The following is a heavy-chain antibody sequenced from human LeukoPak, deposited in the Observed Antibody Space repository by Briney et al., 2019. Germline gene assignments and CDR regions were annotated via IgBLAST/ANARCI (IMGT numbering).Heavy chain of an antibody. CDR2: VSSSGDII. CDR1: GFTFSDYY. V-gene: IGHV3-11*01. D-gene: IGHD6-13*01. CDR3: ARRKHSSGWSPNEFYCDY. J-gene: IGHJ4*02. Sequence: SGGSLRLSCAASGFTFSDYYMSWIRQAPGKGLEWVSYVSSSGDIIYYAHSVKGRFTISRDNAKDSLYLQMNSLRADDTAVCYCARRKHSSGWSPNEFYCDYWGQGTLVTVSS.